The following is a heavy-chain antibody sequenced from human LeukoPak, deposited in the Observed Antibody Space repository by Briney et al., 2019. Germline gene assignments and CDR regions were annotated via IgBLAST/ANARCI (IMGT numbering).Heavy chain of an antibody. CDR2: INHSGST. CDR1: GGSFSGYY. CDR3: ARGEYGSGSYHYFDY. Sequence: SETLSLTCAVCGGSFSGYYWSWIRQPPGKGLEWIGEINHSGSTNYNPSLKSRVTISVDTSKNQFSLKLSSVTAADTAVYYCARGEYGSGSYHYFDYWGQGTLVTVSS. D-gene: IGHD3-10*01. V-gene: IGHV4-34*01. J-gene: IGHJ4*02.